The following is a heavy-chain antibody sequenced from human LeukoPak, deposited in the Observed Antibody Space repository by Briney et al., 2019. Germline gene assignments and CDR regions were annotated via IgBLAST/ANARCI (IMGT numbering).Heavy chain of an antibody. D-gene: IGHD6-13*01. V-gene: IGHV4-34*01. CDR1: GGSFSGYY. CDR3: ARAPYSSSWYVDY. Sequence: PSETLPLTCAVYGGSFSGYYWSWIRQPPGKGLEWIGEINHSGSTNYNPSLKSRVTISVDTSKNQFSLKLSSVTAADTAVYYCARAPYSSSWYVDYWGQGTLVTVSS. CDR2: INHSGST. J-gene: IGHJ4*02.